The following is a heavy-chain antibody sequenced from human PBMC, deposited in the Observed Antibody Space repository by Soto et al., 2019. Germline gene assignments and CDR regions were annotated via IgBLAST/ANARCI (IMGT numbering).Heavy chain of an antibody. CDR1: AFDFGGSW. J-gene: IGHJ4*02. CDR2: IMPDGNKK. Sequence: EVQLVESGGGLVQPGESLRLSCAPSAFDFGGSWMSWVRQAPGKGLEWVANIMPDGNKKYYVDSVKGRFTISRDNTKNSLVLPISSMRAEDTAVYYWARGGGWLDFQSWGQGNLVTVSS. V-gene: IGHV3-7*01. D-gene: IGHD6-19*01. CDR3: ARGGGWLDFQS.